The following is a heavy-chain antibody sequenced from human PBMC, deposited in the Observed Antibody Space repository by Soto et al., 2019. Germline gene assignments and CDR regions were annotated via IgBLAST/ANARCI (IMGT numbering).Heavy chain of an antibody. CDR3: AKDSGSYSDRPY. CDR2: ISWDGGST. Sequence: PGGSLRLSCAASGFTFDDYTMHWDRQAPGKGLEWVSLISWDGGSTYYADSVKGRFTISRDNSKNSLYLQMNSLRTEDTALYYCAKDSGSYSDRPYWGQGTLVTVSS. CDR1: GFTFDDYT. J-gene: IGHJ4*02. D-gene: IGHD1-26*01. V-gene: IGHV3-43*01.